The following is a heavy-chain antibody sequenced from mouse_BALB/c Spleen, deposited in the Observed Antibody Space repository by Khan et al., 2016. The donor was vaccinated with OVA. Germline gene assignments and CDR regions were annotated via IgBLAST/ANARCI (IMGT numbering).Heavy chain of an antibody. J-gene: IGHJ2*01. Sequence: QVQLQQSGPELVRPGVSVKISCKGSGYTFTDYAIHWVKQSHAKSLEWVGLISTYSGNTNYDQKFKGQATMTVDKSSSTAYMELARLTSEASAIYYCARPAYDGYFDYWGQGTTLTVSS. CDR1: GYTFTDYA. D-gene: IGHD2-3*01. CDR3: ARPAYDGYFDY. V-gene: IGHV1S137*01. CDR2: ISTYSGNT.